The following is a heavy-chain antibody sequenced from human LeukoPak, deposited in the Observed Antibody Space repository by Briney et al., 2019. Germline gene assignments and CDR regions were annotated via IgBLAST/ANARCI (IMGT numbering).Heavy chain of an antibody. J-gene: IGHJ4*02. V-gene: IGHV3-21*06. CDR3: TRDPGRQQKVADYDC. D-gene: IGHD6-13*01. CDR2: ISSDSSSR. Sequence: PGGSLRLSCAASGFTFSTYSMNWVRQAPGKGLEWVSSISSDSSSRYHADSVKGRFTISRDNAKNSLYLQMNSLRAEDTAIYYCTRDPGRQQKVADYDCWGQGTLVTVSS. CDR1: GFTFSTYS.